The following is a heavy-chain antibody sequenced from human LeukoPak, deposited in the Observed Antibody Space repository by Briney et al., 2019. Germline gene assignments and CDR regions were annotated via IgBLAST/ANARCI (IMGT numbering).Heavy chain of an antibody. CDR2: IYYSGST. J-gene: IGHJ4*02. CDR3: ARAQDYDFWSGHWDY. Sequence: SETLSLTCTVSGGSISSSNYYWSWIRQPPGKGLEWIGYIYYSGSTNYNPSLKSRVTISVDTSKNQFSLKLSSVTAADTAVYYCARAQDYDFWSGHWDYWGQGTLVTVSS. D-gene: IGHD3-3*01. V-gene: IGHV4-61*01. CDR1: GGSISSSNYY.